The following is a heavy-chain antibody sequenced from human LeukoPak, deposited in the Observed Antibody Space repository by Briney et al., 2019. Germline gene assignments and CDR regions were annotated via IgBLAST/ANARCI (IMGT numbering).Heavy chain of an antibody. CDR3: AEGESGDYFDY. D-gene: IGHD3-10*01. V-gene: IGHV4-59*01. J-gene: IGHJ4*02. CDR2: IYYSGST. CDR1: GGSISSYY. Sequence: SETLSLTCTVSGGSISSYYWSWIRQPPGKGLEWIGYIYYSGSTNYNPSLKSRVTISVDTSKNQFSLKLSSVTDADTDVYYCAEGESGDYFDYWGRGTLVTVSS.